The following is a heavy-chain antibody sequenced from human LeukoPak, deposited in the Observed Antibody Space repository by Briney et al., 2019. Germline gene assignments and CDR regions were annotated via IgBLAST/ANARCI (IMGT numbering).Heavy chain of an antibody. J-gene: IGHJ1*01. D-gene: IGHD3-10*01. V-gene: IGHV4-34*01. CDR3: ARSMRNYYGSGSYEYFQH. CDR2: INHSGST. Sequence: SETLSLTCAVYGGSFSGYYWSWIRQPPGKGLEWIGEINHSGSTNYNPSLKSRVTISVDTSKNQFPLKLSSVTAADTAVYYCARSMRNYYGSGSYEYFQHWGQGTLVTVSS. CDR1: GGSFSGYY.